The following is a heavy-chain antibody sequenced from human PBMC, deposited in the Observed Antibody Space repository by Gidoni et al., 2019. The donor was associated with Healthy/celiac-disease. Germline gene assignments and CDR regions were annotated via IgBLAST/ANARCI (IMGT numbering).Heavy chain of an antibody. D-gene: IGHD2-2*01. CDR3: ARELYCSSTSCYAFDI. CDR2: IWYDGRKK. Sequence: QVQLVESGGGVVQPGRSLRLSCAASGSTFSSYGMHWVRQAPGKGLVWVAVIWYDGRKKYYAVSVKGRFTISRDNSKNTLYLQMNSLRAEDTAVYYCARELYCSSTSCYAFDIWGQGTMVTVSS. V-gene: IGHV3-33*01. J-gene: IGHJ3*02. CDR1: GSTFSSYG.